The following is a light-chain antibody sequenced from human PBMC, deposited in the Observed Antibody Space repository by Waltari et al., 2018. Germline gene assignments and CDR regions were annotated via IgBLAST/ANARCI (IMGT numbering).Light chain of an antibody. Sequence: EIVLTQSPGTLSLSPGERATRSCRASQSVSSSYLAWYQQKPGQAPRLLIYGASSRATGIPDRFSGSGSGTDLTLTISRLEPEDFAVYYCQHYGSSLWTFGQGTKVEIK. CDR1: QSVSSSY. CDR3: QHYGSSLWT. V-gene: IGKV3-20*01. J-gene: IGKJ1*01. CDR2: GAS.